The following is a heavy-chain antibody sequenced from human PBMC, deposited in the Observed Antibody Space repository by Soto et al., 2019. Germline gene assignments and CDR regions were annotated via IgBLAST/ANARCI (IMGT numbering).Heavy chain of an antibody. J-gene: IGHJ5*02. D-gene: IGHD6-19*01. Sequence: GSLRLSCAASGFTVSNNYWGWIRQPPGKGLEWIGSIYYSGSTYYNPSLKSRVTISVDTSKNQFSLKLSSVTAADTAVYYCARTRAVWFDPWGQGTLVTVSS. CDR2: IYYSGST. CDR1: GFTVSNNY. CDR3: ARTRAVWFDP. V-gene: IGHV4-39*01.